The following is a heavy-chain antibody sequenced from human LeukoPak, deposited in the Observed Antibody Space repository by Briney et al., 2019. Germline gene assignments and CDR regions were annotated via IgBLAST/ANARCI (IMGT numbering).Heavy chain of an antibody. V-gene: IGHV4-34*01. CDR3: ARAGYGDSDFDY. CDR1: GGSFSGYY. Sequence: SETLSLTCAVYGGSFSGYYWSWIRQPPGKGLEWIGEINHSGSTNYNPSLKSRVTISVDTSKNQFSLKLGSVTAADTAVYYCARAGYGDSDFDYWGQGTLVTVSS. J-gene: IGHJ4*02. CDR2: INHSGST. D-gene: IGHD4-17*01.